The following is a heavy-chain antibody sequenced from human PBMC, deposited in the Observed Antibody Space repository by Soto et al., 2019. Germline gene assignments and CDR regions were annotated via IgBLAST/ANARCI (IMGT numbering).Heavy chain of an antibody. V-gene: IGHV2-5*02. Sequence: QITLKETRPTLVKPTQTLTLTCTVSGFSVSSSGERVGWISQPPGIALVWLALIYWDDDKRYSPSLKSRPTITEDTSYTHVVLTLTNMDPVDTATYYCAHMAAKLGAAGGRGGFDCWGQGTLVTVSS. CDR2: IYWDDDK. D-gene: IGHD5-12*01. CDR3: AHMAAKLGAAGGRGGFDC. CDR1: GFSVSSSGER. J-gene: IGHJ4*02.